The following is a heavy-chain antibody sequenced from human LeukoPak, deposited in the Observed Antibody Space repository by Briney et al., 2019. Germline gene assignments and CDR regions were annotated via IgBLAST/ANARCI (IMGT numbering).Heavy chain of an antibody. Sequence: SETLSLTCAVYGGSFSGYYWSWIRQPPGKGLEWIGEINHSGSTNYNPSLKSRVTISVDTSKNQFSLKLSSVTAADTAVYYCARDSYYYDSSGYRVDAFDIWGQGTMVTVSS. CDR1: GGSFSGYY. J-gene: IGHJ3*02. CDR3: ARDSYYYDSSGYRVDAFDI. D-gene: IGHD3-22*01. CDR2: INHSGST. V-gene: IGHV4-34*01.